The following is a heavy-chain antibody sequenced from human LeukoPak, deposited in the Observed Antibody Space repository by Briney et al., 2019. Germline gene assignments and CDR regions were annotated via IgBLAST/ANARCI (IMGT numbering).Heavy chain of an antibody. Sequence: SETLSLTCTVSGGSTSSYYWSWIRQPPGKGLEWIGYIYYSGSTNYNPSLKSRVTISVDTSKNQFSLKLSSVTVADTAVYYCARGWGIHKDGVVVAAKFDPWGQGTLVTVSS. CDR2: IYYSGST. D-gene: IGHD2-15*01. CDR3: ARGWGIHKDGVVVAAKFDP. J-gene: IGHJ5*02. CDR1: GGSTSSYY. V-gene: IGHV4-59*01.